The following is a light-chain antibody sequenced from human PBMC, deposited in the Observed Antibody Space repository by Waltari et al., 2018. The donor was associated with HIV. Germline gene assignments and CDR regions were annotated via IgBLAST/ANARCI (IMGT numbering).Light chain of an antibody. CDR1: SSNTGNDN. CDR2: KNY. J-gene: IGLJ1*01. V-gene: IGLV1-47*01. CDR3: VGWDGSLSGYV. Sequence: QSVLTQPPSASGTPGQTVTISCSGSSSNTGNDNAYWYQQLPGMTPKLLIYKNYQRPSGVPDRFAGSKSGTSASLAISGLRSEDEADYYCVGWDGSLSGYVFGAGTTVTVL.